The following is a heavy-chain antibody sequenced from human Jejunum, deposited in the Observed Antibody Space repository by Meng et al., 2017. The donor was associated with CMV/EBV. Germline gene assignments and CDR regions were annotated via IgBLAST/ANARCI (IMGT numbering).Heavy chain of an antibody. D-gene: IGHD3-10*01. CDR1: SITTVRYS. CDR2: ISYRGRT. CDR3: ASSSGNYNVLGIWFDP. V-gene: IGHV4-30-4*01. J-gene: IGHJ5*02. Sequence: SITTVRYSCSWIRQPPVKGLQWVGYISYRGRTFYNPSLQSRVAISLDTSKNQFSLRVNSVTAADTAVYYCASSSGNYNVLGIWFDPWGQGSLVTVSS.